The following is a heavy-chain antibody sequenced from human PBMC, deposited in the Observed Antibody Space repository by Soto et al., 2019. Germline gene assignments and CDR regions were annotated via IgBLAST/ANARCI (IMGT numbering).Heavy chain of an antibody. Sequence: AAVKVSCKAYDFSFTSHGISWVRQAPGQGLEWMGWISLYNGNTNYAQQFQGRVTMTTDTSTSTAYMELRSLRSDDTAMYFCATYHLELFSFDYWGQGNLVTVSS. J-gene: IGHJ4*02. V-gene: IGHV1-18*04. CDR3: ATYHLELFSFDY. CDR1: DFSFTSHG. CDR2: ISLYNGNT. D-gene: IGHD2-2*01.